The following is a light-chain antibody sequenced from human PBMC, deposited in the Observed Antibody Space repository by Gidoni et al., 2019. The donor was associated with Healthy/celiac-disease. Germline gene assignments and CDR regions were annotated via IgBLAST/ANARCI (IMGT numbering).Light chain of an antibody. CDR3: SSYTSSSFWV. V-gene: IGLV2-14*01. J-gene: IGLJ3*02. CDR1: SSDVGGYNY. Sequence: QSALTQPASVSGSPGQSITISCTGTSSDVGGYNYVSWYQQPPGKAPKHMIYDVSNRPSGVSNRFSGSKSGNTASLTISGLQAEDEADYYCSSYTSSSFWVFGGGTKLTVL. CDR2: DVS.